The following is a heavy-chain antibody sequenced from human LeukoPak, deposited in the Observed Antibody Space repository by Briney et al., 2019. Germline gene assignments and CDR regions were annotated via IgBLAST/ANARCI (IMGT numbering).Heavy chain of an antibody. D-gene: IGHD3-3*01. CDR3: ARDHIRSYNS. CDR2: ISSSSSYI. V-gene: IGHV3-21*01. J-gene: IGHJ4*02. CDR1: RFTFSSYS. Sequence: GGSLRLSCAASRFTFSSYSMNWVRQAPGKGLEWVSSISSSSSYIYYADSVKGRFTISRDNAKNTLYLQMNGLRVEDTAVYYCARDHIRSYNSWGQGIQVTVSS.